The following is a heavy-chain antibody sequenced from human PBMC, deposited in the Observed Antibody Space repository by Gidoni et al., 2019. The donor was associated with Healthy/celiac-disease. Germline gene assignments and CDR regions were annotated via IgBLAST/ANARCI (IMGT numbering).Heavy chain of an antibody. V-gene: IGHV1-2*02. J-gene: IGHJ2*01. Sequence: QVQLVQSGAAVKKPGASVKFSCKASGYTFTGYYLHCVRQAPGKGREWMGWINPNSGGTNYAQKFQGRVTMTRDTSISTAYMELSRLRSDDTAVYYCARGAETRGDTDIVVVPAAQHHDWYFDLWGRGTLVTVSS. CDR3: ARGAETRGDTDIVVVPAAQHHDWYFDL. D-gene: IGHD2-2*01. CDR1: GYTFTGYY. CDR2: INPNSGGT.